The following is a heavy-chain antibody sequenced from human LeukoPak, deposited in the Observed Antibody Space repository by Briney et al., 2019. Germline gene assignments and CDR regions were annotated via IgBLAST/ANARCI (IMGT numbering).Heavy chain of an antibody. Sequence: KTGWSLRLSCAASGFPFNNAWMSWVRQAPGKGLEWVGRIKSKIDGGTTDYAAPVKGRFTISRDDSKNTVYLQMTSLKSEDTAVYYCATLWSGNTINFDYWGQGTLVTVSS. V-gene: IGHV3-15*01. D-gene: IGHD2-21*01. CDR2: IKSKIDGGTT. J-gene: IGHJ4*02. CDR1: GFPFNNAW. CDR3: ATLWSGNTINFDY.